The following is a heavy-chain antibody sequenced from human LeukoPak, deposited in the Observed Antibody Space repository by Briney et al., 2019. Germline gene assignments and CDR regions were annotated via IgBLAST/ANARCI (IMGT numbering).Heavy chain of an antibody. V-gene: IGHV1-46*01. D-gene: IGHD5-18*01. CDR3: ARGGDVDTAMVYGFDY. CDR1: GYTFTSYY. Sequence: ASVKVSCKASGYTFTSYYMHWVRQAPGQGLEWMGIINPSGGSTSYAQKFQGRVTMTRDTSTSTVYMELSSLRSEDTAVYYCARGGDVDTAMVYGFDYWGQGPWSPSPQ. CDR2: INPSGGST. J-gene: IGHJ4*02.